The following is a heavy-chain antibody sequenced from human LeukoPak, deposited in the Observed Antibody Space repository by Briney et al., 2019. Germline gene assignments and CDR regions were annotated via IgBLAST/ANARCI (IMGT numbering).Heavy chain of an antibody. CDR2: IRGDVGGGGT. J-gene: IGHJ3*01. CDR1: GLPFRNYA. Sequence: PGGSLRLSCAASGLPFRNYAMTWVRQAPGKGLEWVLSIRGDVGGGGTSYADSVKGRFTVYRDNSKNTLYLQMNSLRAGDTAVYYCAKDPNGDYVGAFDSWGQGTLVTVSS. CDR3: AKDPNGDYVGAFDS. V-gene: IGHV3-23*01. D-gene: IGHD4-17*01.